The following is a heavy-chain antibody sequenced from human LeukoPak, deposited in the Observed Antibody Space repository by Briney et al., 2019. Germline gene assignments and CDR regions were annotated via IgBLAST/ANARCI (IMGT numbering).Heavy chain of an antibody. D-gene: IGHD1-1*01. J-gene: IGHJ4*02. CDR2: ISSSSSNI. CDR3: VRVKGTYFDY. Sequence: PGGSLRLSCTASGFPLSSYSINWVRQAPGKGLEWISYISSSSSNIYYLDSVQGRLTVSRDNERNSLFLQIDSPRAEDTAVYYCVRVKGTYFDYWGQGSLVTVFS. CDR1: GFPLSSYS. V-gene: IGHV3-48*01.